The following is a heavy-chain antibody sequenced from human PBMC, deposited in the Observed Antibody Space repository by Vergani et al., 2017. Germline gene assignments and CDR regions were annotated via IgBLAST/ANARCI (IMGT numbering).Heavy chain of an antibody. CDR3: ARDPSSSWYLTPFDY. J-gene: IGHJ4*02. V-gene: IGHV3-21*01. CDR2: ISSSSSYI. CDR1: GFTFSSYS. D-gene: IGHD6-13*01. Sequence: EVQLVESGGGLVQPGGSLRLSCAASGFTFSSYSMNWVRQAPGKGLEWVSSISSSSSYIYYADSVKGRFTISRDNAKNSLYLQTNSLRAEDTAVYYCARDPSSSWYLTPFDYWGQGTLVTVSS.